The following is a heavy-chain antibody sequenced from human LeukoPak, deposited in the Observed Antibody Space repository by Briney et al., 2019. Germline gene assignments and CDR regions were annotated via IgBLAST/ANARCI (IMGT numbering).Heavy chain of an antibody. J-gene: IGHJ4*02. CDR1: GESFSGYY. Sequence: PSETLSLTCAVYGESFSGYYWTWIRQPPGKGLEWIGEINHSGSTNYNSSLKSRVTISVDTSENQFSLKLSSVTAADMAVYYCARIGRDGYNFHYWGQGTLVTVSS. CDR2: INHSGST. CDR3: ARIGRDGYNFHY. V-gene: IGHV4-34*01. D-gene: IGHD5-24*01.